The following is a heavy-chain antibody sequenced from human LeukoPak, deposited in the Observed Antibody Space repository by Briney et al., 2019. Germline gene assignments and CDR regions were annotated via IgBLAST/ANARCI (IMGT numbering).Heavy chain of an antibody. CDR3: ARGRSGGLVDAFDI. J-gene: IGHJ3*02. CDR1: GFTFSSYE. CDR2: ISWSGTTI. Sequence: GGSLRLSCAASGFTFSSYEMNWVRQAPGKGVEWVSYISWSGTTIYYADSVRGRFTLSRDNAKNSLYLQMNSLRVEDTAVYYCARGRSGGLVDAFDIWGQGTMVTVSS. D-gene: IGHD3-16*01. V-gene: IGHV3-48*03.